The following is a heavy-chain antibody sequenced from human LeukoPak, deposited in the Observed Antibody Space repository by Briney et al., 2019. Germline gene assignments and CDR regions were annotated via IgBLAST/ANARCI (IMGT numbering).Heavy chain of an antibody. CDR2: IWYDGSNK. D-gene: IGHD6-6*01. CDR3: AKARPSSSSGYYYYYMDV. J-gene: IGHJ6*03. V-gene: IGHV3-33*06. CDR1: GFTFSSYG. Sequence: GRSLRLSCAASGFTFSSYGMHWVRQAPGKGLEWVAVIWYDGSNKYYADSVKGGFTISRDNSKNTLYLQMNSLRAEDTAVYYCAKARPSSSSGYYYYYMDVWGKGTTVTVSS.